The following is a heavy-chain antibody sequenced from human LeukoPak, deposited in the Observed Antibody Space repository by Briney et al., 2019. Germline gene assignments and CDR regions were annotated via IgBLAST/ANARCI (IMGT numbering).Heavy chain of an antibody. Sequence: GESLKISCKGSGYSFTSYWIGWVRQVPGKGLEWMVIIYPGDSDTRYSPSFQVQHTIPADKSIRTAYLPWSRLKASHTPMYYCARPGRASYFIGDDAFDIWGQGTMVTVSS. V-gene: IGHV5-51*01. CDR2: IYPGDSDT. CDR1: GYSFTSYW. D-gene: IGHD1-26*01. CDR3: ARPGRASYFIGDDAFDI. J-gene: IGHJ3*02.